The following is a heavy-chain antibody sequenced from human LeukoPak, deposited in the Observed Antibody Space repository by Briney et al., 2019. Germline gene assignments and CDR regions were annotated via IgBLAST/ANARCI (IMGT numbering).Heavy chain of an antibody. CDR3: ARGSMVRGVIFDY. CDR1: GGSISSYY. J-gene: IGHJ4*02. CDR2: IYYSGST. Sequence: PSETLSLTCTVSGGSISSYYWSWIRQPPGKGLEWIGYIYYSGSTNYNPSPKSRVTISVDTSKNQFSLKLSSVTAADTAVYYCARGSMVRGVIFDYWGQGTLVTVSS. D-gene: IGHD3-10*01. V-gene: IGHV4-59*01.